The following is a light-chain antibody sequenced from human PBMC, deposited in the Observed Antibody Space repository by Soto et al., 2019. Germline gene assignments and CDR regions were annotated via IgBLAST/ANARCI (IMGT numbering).Light chain of an antibody. CDR1: QGIGNY. CDR3: QKYNSVPFT. CDR2: AAF. Sequence: DIQVTQSPSSLSASVGDRVTITCRSSQGIGNYLAWYQQKPGEVPNLLIYAAFTLQSGVPSRFSGSGSGTDFTLTISSLQPEDVATDYCQKYNSVPFTFGPRTKVDIK. J-gene: IGKJ3*01. V-gene: IGKV1-27*01.